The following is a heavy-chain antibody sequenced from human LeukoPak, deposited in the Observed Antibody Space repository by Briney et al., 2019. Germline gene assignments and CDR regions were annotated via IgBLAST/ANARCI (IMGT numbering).Heavy chain of an antibody. V-gene: IGHV3-23*01. D-gene: IGHD2-2*01. Sequence: GGSLRLSCAASGFTFSDYYMSWVRQVPGMGLEWVSVIGSGGSGGTSYADSVRGRFTMSRDDSKNTLFLQMNSLRAEDTAVYYCAKRGCDTTTCSYYFDYWGRGTLVTVSS. CDR3: AKRGCDTTTCSYYFDY. CDR1: GFTFSDYY. CDR2: IGSGGSGGT. J-gene: IGHJ4*02.